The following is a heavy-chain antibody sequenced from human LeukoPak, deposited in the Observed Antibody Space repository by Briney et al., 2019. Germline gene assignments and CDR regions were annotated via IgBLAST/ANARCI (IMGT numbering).Heavy chain of an antibody. V-gene: IGHV3-30*02. CDR3: VKTSGGVVVPAAIDY. CDR2: IRYDGSNK. D-gene: IGHD2-2*01. CDR1: GFTFSSYG. J-gene: IGHJ4*02. Sequence: GGSLRLSCAASGFTFSSYGMHWVRQAPGKGLEWVAFIRYDGSNKYYADSVKGRFTISRDNSENTLYLQMNSLRAEDTAVYYCVKTSGGVVVPAAIDYWGQGTLVTVSS.